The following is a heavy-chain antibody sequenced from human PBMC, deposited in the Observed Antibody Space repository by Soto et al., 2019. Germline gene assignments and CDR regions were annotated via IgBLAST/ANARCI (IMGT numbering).Heavy chain of an antibody. J-gene: IGHJ4*02. CDR3: AHVYGGYDNFDY. V-gene: IGHV2-5*02. CDR2: IYWDDDK. D-gene: IGHD5-12*01. CDR1: GFSLSTSGVG. Sequence: QITLKESGPTLVKPTQTLTLTCTFSGFSLSTSGVGVGWIRQPPGKALEWLALIYWDDDKRYSPSLKSMLTITKDTSKNLVVLTMTNMDPVDTATYYCAHVYGGYDNFDYWGQGTLVTVSS.